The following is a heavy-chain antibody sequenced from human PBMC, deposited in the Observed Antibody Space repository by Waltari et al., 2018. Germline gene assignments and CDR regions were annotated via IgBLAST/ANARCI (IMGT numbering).Heavy chain of an antibody. CDR2: ISGEWSTI. CDR3: ARGADL. V-gene: IGHV3-74*01. Sequence: EVQLVESGGGLVQPGGSLRLSCAASGFTLSGTWLHWVRAGPGKGVLWGSRISGEWSTINYADSVKGRFPISRDTAKNTLYLQMNSLRAEATAVYYCARGADLRGQGILVTVSS. D-gene: IGHD3-3*01. CDR1: GFTLSGTW. J-gene: IGHJ4*02.